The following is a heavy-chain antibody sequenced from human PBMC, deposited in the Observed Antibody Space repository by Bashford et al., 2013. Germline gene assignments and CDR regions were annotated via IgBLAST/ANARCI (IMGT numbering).Heavy chain of an antibody. CDR2: IRSKVNGYRT. CDR3: SRRSASFGDEDYHYYYGIDV. Sequence: WVRQMPGKGLEWVGRIRSKVNGYRTAYAESVKGRFSISRDDSKNTAYLQMDSLKTEDTAVYYCSRRSASFGDEDYHYYYGIDVWGQGTTVTVSS. J-gene: IGHJ6*02. V-gene: IGHV3-73*01. D-gene: IGHD3-3*01.